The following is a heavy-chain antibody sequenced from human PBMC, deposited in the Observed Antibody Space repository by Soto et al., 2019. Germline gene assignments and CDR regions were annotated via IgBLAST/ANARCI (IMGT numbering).Heavy chain of an antibody. CDR3: AKADLLGYCTGGSCYSLDY. J-gene: IGHJ4*02. CDR2: ISGGGGST. V-gene: IGHV3-23*01. CDR1: GFTFSTYA. Sequence: EVQVLESGGGLVQPGGSLRLSCVASGFTFSTYAMSWVRQAPGKGPEWVSGISGGGGSTYYADSVKGRFTISRDNSKNTLYLQMNSLRAEDTAVYYCAKADLLGYCTGGSCYSLDYWGQGTLVTVSS. D-gene: IGHD2-15*01.